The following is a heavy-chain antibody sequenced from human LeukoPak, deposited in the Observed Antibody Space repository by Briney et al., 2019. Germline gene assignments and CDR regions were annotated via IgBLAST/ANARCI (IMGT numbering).Heavy chain of an antibody. CDR3: AQSWGIFTYYFDY. CDR2: ISYDGNNQ. J-gene: IGHJ4*02. CDR1: GFTFSSYG. V-gene: IGHV3-30*03. D-gene: IGHD3-16*01. Sequence: GGSLRLSCAASGFTFSSYGMHWVRQAPGKGPEWVAVISYDGNNQYYADSVKGRFTISRDNSKNTLYLQMNSLRAEDTAVYYCAQSWGIFTYYFDYWGQGTLVTVSS.